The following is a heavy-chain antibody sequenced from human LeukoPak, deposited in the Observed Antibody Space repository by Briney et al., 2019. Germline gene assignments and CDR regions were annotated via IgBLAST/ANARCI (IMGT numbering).Heavy chain of an antibody. CDR1: GASLKDHF. J-gene: IGHJ5*02. V-gene: IGHV4-59*11. CDR2: ISYPERN. Sequence: SEALSLTCTVSGASLKDHFGSWIWQPPGKGLGWGGYISYPERNNLNPSLKSRVPISLDKYKNQFSLILTSVTAADTALYFCARGTVSVFFDPWGQGSLVTVSS. D-gene: IGHD2-8*01. CDR3: ARGTVSVFFDP.